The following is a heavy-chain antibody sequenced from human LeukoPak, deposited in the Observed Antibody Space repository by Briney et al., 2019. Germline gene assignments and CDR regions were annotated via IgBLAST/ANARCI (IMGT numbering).Heavy chain of an antibody. J-gene: IGHJ4*02. CDR3: AKGQEWELPSYFDY. V-gene: IGHV3-23*01. D-gene: IGHD1-26*01. CDR1: GFTFSSYG. Sequence: GGSLRLSCAASGFTFSSYGMNWVRQAPGKGLEWVSAISGSGGSTYYADSVKGRFTISRDNSKNTLYLQMNSLRAEDTAVYYCAKGQEWELPSYFDYWGQRTLVTVSS. CDR2: ISGSGGST.